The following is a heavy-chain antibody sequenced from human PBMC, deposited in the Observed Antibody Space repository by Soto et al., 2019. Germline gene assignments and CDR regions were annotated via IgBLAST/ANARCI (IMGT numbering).Heavy chain of an antibody. V-gene: IGHV1-46*01. D-gene: IGHD1-26*01. CDR1: VYAFTNYY. CDR3: ARPTVVGATVRYFFAP. CDR2: INPGGGST. J-gene: IGHJ4*01. Sequence: XSVKVSCRGSVYAFTNYYSHWVRQAPGQGLEWMGVINPGGGSTNYAQKFKGRLTMTRDTSTGTVYMELSSLRSEETAVYYCARPTVVGATVRYFFAPWGQGTLVTVSS.